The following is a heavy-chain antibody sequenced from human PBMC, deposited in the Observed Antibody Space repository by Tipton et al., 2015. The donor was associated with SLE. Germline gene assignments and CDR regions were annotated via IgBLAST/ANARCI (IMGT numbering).Heavy chain of an antibody. V-gene: IGHV3-30*02. CDR1: GFTFSSYG. J-gene: IGHJ4*02. D-gene: IGHD3-22*01. CDR2: IRYDGSNK. Sequence: SLRLSCAASGFTFSSYGMHWVRQAPGKGLEWVAFIRYDGSNKYYADSVKGRFTISRDNSKNTLYLQMNSLRAEDTAVYYCAKERSSLPCEDSRGCDYWGQGTLGHVSS. CDR3: AKERSSLPCEDSRGCDY.